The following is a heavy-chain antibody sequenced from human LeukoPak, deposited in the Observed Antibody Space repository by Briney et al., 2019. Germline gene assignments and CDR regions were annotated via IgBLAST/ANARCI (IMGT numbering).Heavy chain of an antibody. J-gene: IGHJ6*03. CDR3: ARIDSSGYYAWYYYYYYMDV. CDR1: GYPISSGYY. D-gene: IGHD3-22*01. CDR2: IYHSGST. Sequence: KPSETLSLTCAVSGYPISSGYYWGWIRQPPGKGLEWIGSIYHSGSTYYNPSLKSRVTISVDTSKNQFSLKLSSVTAADTAVYYCARIDSSGYYAWYYYYYYMDVWGKGTTVTVSS. V-gene: IGHV4-38-2*01.